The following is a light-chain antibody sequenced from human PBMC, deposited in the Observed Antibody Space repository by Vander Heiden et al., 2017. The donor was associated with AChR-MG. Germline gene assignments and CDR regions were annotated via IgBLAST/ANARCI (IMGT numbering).Light chain of an antibody. CDR3: QAWDSRSNWV. CDR1: RLGNKY. CDR2: QND. Sequence: SYELTQPPSVSVSPGQTASITCSGDRLGNKYASWYQQKPGQSPVLVIHQNDKRPSGIPERFSGSSSVNTATLTISGTQSLDEADYFCQAWDSRSNWVFGGGTKLTVL. V-gene: IGLV3-1*01. J-gene: IGLJ3*02.